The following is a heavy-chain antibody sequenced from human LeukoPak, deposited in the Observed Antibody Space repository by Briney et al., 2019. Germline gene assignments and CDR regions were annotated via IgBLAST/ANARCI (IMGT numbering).Heavy chain of an antibody. CDR3: VKANGWYYFDY. CDR2: ISSNGGST. D-gene: IGHD6-19*01. Sequence: GGSLRLSCSASGFTLSSYAMHWVRQAPGKGLEYVSAISSNGGSTYYADSVKGRFTISRDNSKNTLYLQMSSLRAEDTAVYYCVKANGWYYFDYWGQGALVTVSS. V-gene: IGHV3-64D*09. CDR1: GFTLSSYA. J-gene: IGHJ4*02.